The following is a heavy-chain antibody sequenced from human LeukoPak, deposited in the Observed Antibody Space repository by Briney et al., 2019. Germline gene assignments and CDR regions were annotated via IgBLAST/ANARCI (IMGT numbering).Heavy chain of an antibody. V-gene: IGHV4-30-2*01. D-gene: IGHD5-12*01. Sequence: SQTLSLTCTVSGGSISSGGYYWSWIRQPPGKGLEWIGYIYHSGSTYYNPSLKSRVTISVDRSKNQFSLKLSSVTAADTAVYYCARDSSGYDYPDYWGQGTLVTVSS. J-gene: IGHJ4*02. CDR2: IYHSGST. CDR3: ARDSSGYDYPDY. CDR1: GGSISSGGYY.